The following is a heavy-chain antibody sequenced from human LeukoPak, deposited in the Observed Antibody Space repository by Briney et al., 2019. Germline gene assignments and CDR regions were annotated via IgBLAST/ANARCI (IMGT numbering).Heavy chain of an antibody. CDR2: IHNDGST. Sequence: PGGSLRLSCAASGFDVSINYMNWIRQSPEKGLEWVSIIHNDGSTYYADSVKGRFTVSRDNSKNTVSLQMDSLRAEDTAVYYCARRSASSGWYYYFDYWGQGTLVTVSS. D-gene: IGHD6-19*01. V-gene: IGHV3-66*01. CDR1: GFDVSINY. CDR3: ARRSASSGWYYYFDY. J-gene: IGHJ4*02.